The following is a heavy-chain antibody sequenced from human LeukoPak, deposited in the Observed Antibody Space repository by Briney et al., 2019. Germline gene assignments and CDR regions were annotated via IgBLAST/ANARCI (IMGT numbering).Heavy chain of an antibody. Sequence: GGSLRPSCAASGFTFSSYGMHWVRQAPGKGLEWVAFIRYDGSNKYYADSVKGRFTISRDNSKNTLYLQMNSLRAEDTAVYYCAKTSQYYDILTGYFDYFDYWGQGTLVTVSS. V-gene: IGHV3-30*02. CDR1: GFTFSSYG. J-gene: IGHJ4*02. CDR2: IRYDGSNK. D-gene: IGHD3-9*01. CDR3: AKTSQYYDILTGYFDYFDY.